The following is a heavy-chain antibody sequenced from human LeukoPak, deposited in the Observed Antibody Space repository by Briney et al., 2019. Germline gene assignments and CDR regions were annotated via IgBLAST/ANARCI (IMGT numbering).Heavy chain of an antibody. CDR2: ISSSSSTI. V-gene: IGHV3-48*03. CDR3: VRDSYGEYYYYMDV. Sequence: GGSLRLSCAASGFTFSSYEMNWVRQAPGKGLEWVSYISSSSSTIYYADSVKGRFTISRDNAKNTLYLQMNSLRADDTAVYFCVRDSYGEYYYYMDVWGKGTTVTVSS. J-gene: IGHJ6*03. D-gene: IGHD3-16*01. CDR1: GFTFSSYE.